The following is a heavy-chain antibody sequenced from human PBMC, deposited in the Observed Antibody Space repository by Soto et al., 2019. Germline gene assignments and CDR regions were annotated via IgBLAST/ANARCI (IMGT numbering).Heavy chain of an antibody. V-gene: IGHV1-3*01. CDR3: ARDLDRSYDSSGYYDY. Sequence: ASVKVSCKASGYTFTSYAMHWVRQAPGQRLEWMGWINAGNGNTKYSQKFQGRVTITRDTSASTAYMELSSLRSEDTAVYYCARDLDRSYDSSGYYDYWGQGTLVTVS. CDR2: INAGNGNT. D-gene: IGHD3-22*01. CDR1: GYTFTSYA. J-gene: IGHJ4*02.